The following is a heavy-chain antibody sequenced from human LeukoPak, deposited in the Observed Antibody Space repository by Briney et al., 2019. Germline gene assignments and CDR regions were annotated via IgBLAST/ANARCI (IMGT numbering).Heavy chain of an antibody. J-gene: IGHJ4*02. D-gene: IGHD2/OR15-2a*01. CDR1: GFTFSSYS. V-gene: IGHV3-21*01. CDR2: ISSSSSYI. Sequence: PGGSLRLSCAPSGFTFSSYSMNWVRQAPGKGLGWVSSISSSSSYICYADSVKGRLTISRDNAKNSLYLPMNSLRAEDRAAYYFARTLLSDYRGQGTLVTVSS. CDR3: ARTLLSDY.